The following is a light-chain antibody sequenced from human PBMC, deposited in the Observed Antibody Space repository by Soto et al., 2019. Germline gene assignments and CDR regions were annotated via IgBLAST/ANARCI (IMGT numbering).Light chain of an antibody. Sequence: QSVLTQPASVSGSPGQSITISCTGTSSDVGSYNLVSWYQQHPGKAPKLMIYEGSKRPSGVSNRFSGSKSGNTASLTISGLQAEDEVDYYCCSYAGSSTWVVFGGGTKLTVL. CDR3: CSYAGSSTWVV. V-gene: IGLV2-23*01. CDR2: EGS. J-gene: IGLJ2*01. CDR1: SSDVGSYNL.